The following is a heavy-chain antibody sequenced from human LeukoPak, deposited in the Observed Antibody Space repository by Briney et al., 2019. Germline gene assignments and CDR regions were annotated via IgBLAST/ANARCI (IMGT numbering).Heavy chain of an antibody. CDR3: ARQTAMGRSGDY. D-gene: IGHD5-18*01. V-gene: IGHV5-51*01. Sequence: GESLQISCKGSGYSFTSYWIGWVRQMPGKGLEWMGIIDPSDSETRYTPSFQGQVTISVDKSLTTADLQWNSLKASDTAMYYCARQTAMGRSGDYWGQGTLVTVSS. CDR1: GYSFTSYW. CDR2: IDPSDSET. J-gene: IGHJ4*02.